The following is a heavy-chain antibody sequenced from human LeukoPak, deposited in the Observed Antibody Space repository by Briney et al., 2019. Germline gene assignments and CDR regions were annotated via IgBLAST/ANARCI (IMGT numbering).Heavy chain of an antibody. D-gene: IGHD3-10*01. CDR1: GGSISSSSYY. J-gene: IGHJ4*02. CDR3: ARQTGSGLFTLP. CDR2: IYYSGST. Sequence: SETLSLTCTVSGGSISSSSYYWGWIRQPPGKGLEWIGNIYYSGSTYYNPSLKSRVIISVDTSKKQFSLKLSSVTAADTAYYCARQTGSGLFTLPGGQGTLVTVSS. V-gene: IGHV4-39*01.